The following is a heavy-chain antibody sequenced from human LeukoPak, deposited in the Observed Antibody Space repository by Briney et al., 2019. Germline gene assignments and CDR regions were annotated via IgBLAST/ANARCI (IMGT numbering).Heavy chain of an antibody. V-gene: IGHV3-48*03. CDR2: ISSSDSTI. J-gene: IGHJ4*02. Sequence: PGGSLRLSCAASGFTFSSYEMNWVRQAPGKGLEWVSYISSSDSTIYYADSVKGRFTISRDNAKNSLYLQMNSPRAEDTAVYYCARVHIVATHDYWGQGTLVTVSS. CDR1: GFTFSSYE. D-gene: IGHD5-12*01. CDR3: ARVHIVATHDY.